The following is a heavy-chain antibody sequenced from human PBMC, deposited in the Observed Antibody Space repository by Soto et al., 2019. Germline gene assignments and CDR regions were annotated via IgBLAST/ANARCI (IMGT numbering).Heavy chain of an antibody. D-gene: IGHD6-19*01. CDR2: INAGNGNT. Sequence: VQLVQSGAEEKKPGASVKVSCKASGYTFTGYAMHWVRQAPGQRLEWMGWINAGNGNTKYSQKFQGRVTITRDTSASTAYMELSSLRSEGTAVYYCARAVAVAADFDYWGQGTLVTVSS. J-gene: IGHJ4*02. CDR3: ARAVAVAADFDY. V-gene: IGHV1-3*05. CDR1: GYTFTGYA.